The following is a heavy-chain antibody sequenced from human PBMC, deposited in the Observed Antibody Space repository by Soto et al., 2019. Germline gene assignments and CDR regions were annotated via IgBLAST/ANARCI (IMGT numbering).Heavy chain of an antibody. Sequence: QVQLVQSGAEVKKPGASVKVSCKASGYTFTGYYMHWVRQAPGQGLEWMGWINPNSGGTNYAQKLQGWVTMTRDTSISTAYMELSRLRSDDTAVYYCARGGVVVVPAAQYYFDYWGQGTLVTVSS. D-gene: IGHD2-2*01. CDR1: GYTFTGYY. CDR3: ARGGVVVVPAAQYYFDY. V-gene: IGHV1-2*04. CDR2: INPNSGGT. J-gene: IGHJ4*02.